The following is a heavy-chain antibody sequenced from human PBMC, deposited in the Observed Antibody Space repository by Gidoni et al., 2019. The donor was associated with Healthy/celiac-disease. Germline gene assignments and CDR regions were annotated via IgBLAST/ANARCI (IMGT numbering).Heavy chain of an antibody. CDR3: ARHGVSGWYIWFDY. CDR1: GSGVTSYW. Sequence: EVQLVQSGAEGKKPGKSLRTPCTACGSGVTSYWISWVRQMPGKGLEWMGRIDPSDAYTNYSPSFQGHVTISADKSISTAYLQWSSLKASDTAMYYCARHGVSGWYIWFDYWGQGTLVTVSS. CDR2: IDPSDAYT. D-gene: IGHD6-19*01. V-gene: IGHV5-10-1*03. J-gene: IGHJ4*02.